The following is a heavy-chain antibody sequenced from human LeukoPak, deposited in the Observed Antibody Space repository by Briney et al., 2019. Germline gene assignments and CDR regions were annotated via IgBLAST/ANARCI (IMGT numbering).Heavy chain of an antibody. V-gene: IGHV4-34*01. CDR3: ATLTMASDY. CDR2: INHSGST. D-gene: IGHD3-10*01. CDR1: GGSFSGYY. J-gene: IGHJ4*02. Sequence: SETLSLTCAVYGGSFSGYYWSWIRQPPGKGLEWIGEINHSGSTNYNPSLKSRVTISVDTSKNQFSLKLSSVTAADTAVYYCATLTMASDYWGQGTLVTVSS.